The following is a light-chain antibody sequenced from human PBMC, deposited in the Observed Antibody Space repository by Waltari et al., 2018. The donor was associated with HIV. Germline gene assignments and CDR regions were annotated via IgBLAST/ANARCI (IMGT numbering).Light chain of an antibody. Sequence: EIVLTQSPATLSLSPGERATLSCRASQTVSSYLGWYQVKPGQAPRLLIYDAYKRATGIPARFSGSGSGTDFTLTISSLEPEDSAFYYCQQRTNWPPLTFGGGTKLEIK. CDR2: DAY. CDR1: QTVSSY. V-gene: IGKV3-11*01. CDR3: QQRTNWPPLT. J-gene: IGKJ4*01.